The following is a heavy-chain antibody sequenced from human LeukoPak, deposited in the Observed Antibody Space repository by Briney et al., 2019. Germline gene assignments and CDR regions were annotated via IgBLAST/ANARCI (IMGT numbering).Heavy chain of an antibody. J-gene: IGHJ5*02. D-gene: IGHD2-15*01. CDR3: ARQEYCSGGSCYTWFDP. Sequence: PGESLKISCKGSGYSINNYWIGWVRQMPGKGQEWMGIIYPADSDIRYSPSFQGQVTISADKSISTAYLQWSSLKASDTAMYYCARQEYCSGGSCYTWFDPWGQGTLVIVSS. V-gene: IGHV5-51*01. CDR1: GYSINNYW. CDR2: IYPADSDI.